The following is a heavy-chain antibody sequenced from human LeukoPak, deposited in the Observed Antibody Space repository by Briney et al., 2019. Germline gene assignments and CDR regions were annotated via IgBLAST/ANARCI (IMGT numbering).Heavy chain of an antibody. J-gene: IGHJ4*02. V-gene: IGHV3-23*01. D-gene: IGHD6-19*01. CDR3: SAQPEAVAGGMHY. CDR2: ISPSGDFT. Sequence: PGGSLRLSCAASGFTFSSHSMTWVRQAPGKGLDWVSTISPSGDFTFYADSVKGRFTVSRDNSRNTPYLQMNTLRAEDTAVYYCSAQPEAVAGGMHYWGQGALVTVSS. CDR1: GFTFSSHS.